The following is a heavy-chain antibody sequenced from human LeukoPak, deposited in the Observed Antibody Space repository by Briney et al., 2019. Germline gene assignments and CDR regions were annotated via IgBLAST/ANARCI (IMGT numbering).Heavy chain of an antibody. CDR2: IVVGSGNT. J-gene: IGHJ5*02. V-gene: IGHV1-58*02. D-gene: IGHD3-16*01. CDR3: ARSLEFSGIHVWASEDNWFDP. CDR1: GFTFTSSA. Sequence: SVKVSCKASGFTFTSSAMQWVRQARGQRLEWIGWIVVGSGNTNYAQKFQERVTITRDMSTSTAYMELRSLRSDDTAVYYCARSLEFSGIHVWASEDNWFDPWGQGTLVTVSS.